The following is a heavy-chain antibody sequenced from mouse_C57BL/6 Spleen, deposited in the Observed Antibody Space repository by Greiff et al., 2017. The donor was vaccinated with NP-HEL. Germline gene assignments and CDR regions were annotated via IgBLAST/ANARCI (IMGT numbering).Heavy chain of an antibody. CDR2: IYPGSGST. CDR3: ARERDGSRYFDV. CDR1: GYTFTSYW. D-gene: IGHD1-1*01. Sequence: QVQLQQPGAELVKPGASVKMSCKASGYTFTSYWITWVKQRPGQGLEWIGDIYPGSGSTIYNEKFKSKATLTVDTSSSTAYMQLSSLTSEDSAVYYCARERDGSRYFDVWGTGTTVTVSS. V-gene: IGHV1-55*01. J-gene: IGHJ1*03.